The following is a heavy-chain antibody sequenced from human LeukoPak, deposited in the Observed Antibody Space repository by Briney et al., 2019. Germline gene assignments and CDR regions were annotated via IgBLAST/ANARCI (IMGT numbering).Heavy chain of an antibody. Sequence: GGSLRLSCAVSGFTFDDYAMHWVRQAPGKGLEWVSGISWNSGSIGYADSVKGRFTISRDNAKNSLYLQMNSLRAEDTALYYCAKDSRPVRGVMVFDYWGQGTLVTVSS. CDR2: ISWNSGSI. V-gene: IGHV3-9*01. D-gene: IGHD3-10*01. CDR1: GFTFDDYA. J-gene: IGHJ4*02. CDR3: AKDSRPVRGVMVFDY.